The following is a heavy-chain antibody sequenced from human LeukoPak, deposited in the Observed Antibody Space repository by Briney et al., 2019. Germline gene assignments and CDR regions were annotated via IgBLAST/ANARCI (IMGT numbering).Heavy chain of an antibody. CDR2: INPNSGDT. CDR1: GYTFTGYY. Sequence: ASVKVSCKASGYTFTGYYMHWVRQAPGQGLEWMGWINPNSGDTNYAQRLQGRVTMTTDTSTSTAYMELRSLRSDDTAVYYCACTVGADIPDAFDIWGQGTMVTVSS. J-gene: IGHJ3*02. CDR3: ACTVGADIPDAFDI. V-gene: IGHV1-2*02. D-gene: IGHD1-26*01.